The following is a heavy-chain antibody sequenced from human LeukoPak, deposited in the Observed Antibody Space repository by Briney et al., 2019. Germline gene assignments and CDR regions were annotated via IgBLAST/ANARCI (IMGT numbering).Heavy chain of an antibody. J-gene: IGHJ4*02. D-gene: IGHD4-23*01. CDR2: IYYSGST. CDR1: GGSISSYY. CDR3: ARVDYGGNSGPDY. Sequence: SETLSLTCTVSGGSISSYYWSWIRQPPGKGVEWIGYIYYSGSTNYNPSLKSRVTISVDTSKNQFSLKLSSVTAADTAVYYCARVDYGGNSGPDYWGQGTLVTVSS. V-gene: IGHV4-59*01.